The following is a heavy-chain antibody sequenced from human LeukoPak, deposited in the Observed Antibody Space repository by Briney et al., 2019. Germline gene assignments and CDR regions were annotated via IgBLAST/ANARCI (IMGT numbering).Heavy chain of an antibody. Sequence: GGSLRLSCAASGFTFSSYSMNWVRQAPGKGLEWVSSISSSSSYIYYADSVKGRFTISRDNAKNSLYLQMNSLRAEDTAVYYCARVLGHCSSTSCSSGYWGQGTLVTVSS. J-gene: IGHJ4*02. CDR3: ARVLGHCSSTSCSSGY. CDR2: ISSSSSYI. CDR1: GFTFSSYS. V-gene: IGHV3-21*01. D-gene: IGHD2-2*01.